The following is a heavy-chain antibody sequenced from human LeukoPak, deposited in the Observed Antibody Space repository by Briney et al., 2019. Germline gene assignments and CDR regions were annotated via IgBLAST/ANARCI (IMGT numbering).Heavy chain of an antibody. CDR1: GYTFTSYG. Sequence: ASVKVSCKASGYTFTSYGITWVRQAPGQGLEWMGWISAYNGNTNYAQKLQGRVTMTTDTSTSTAYMELRSLRSDDTAVYYCAREREIDYYGLGSYYLIDYWGQGNLVTVSS. J-gene: IGHJ4*02. CDR2: ISAYNGNT. D-gene: IGHD3-10*01. V-gene: IGHV1-18*01. CDR3: AREREIDYYGLGSYYLIDY.